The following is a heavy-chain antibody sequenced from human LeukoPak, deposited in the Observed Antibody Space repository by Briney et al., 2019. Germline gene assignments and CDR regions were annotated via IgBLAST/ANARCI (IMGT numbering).Heavy chain of an antibody. Sequence: GGSLRLSCAASGFTFSSYATSWVRQAPGKGLEWVSAISGSGGSTYYADSVKGRFTISRDNSKNTLYLQMNSLRAEDTAVYYCAKRAYYYDSSGYPFDYWGQGTLVTVSS. D-gene: IGHD3-22*01. CDR2: ISGSGGST. CDR1: GFTFSSYA. J-gene: IGHJ4*02. CDR3: AKRAYYYDSSGYPFDY. V-gene: IGHV3-23*01.